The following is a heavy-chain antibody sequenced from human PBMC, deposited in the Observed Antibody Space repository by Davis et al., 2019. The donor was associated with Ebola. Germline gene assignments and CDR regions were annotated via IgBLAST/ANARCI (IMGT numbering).Heavy chain of an antibody. J-gene: IGHJ3*02. Sequence: SVKVSCKASGGTFSSYAISWVRQAPGQGLEWMGGIIPIFGTANYAQKFQGRVTITADKSTSTAYMELSSLRSEDTAVYYCASLSVSVGHAFDIWGQGTMVTVSS. CDR2: IIPIFGTA. CDR3: ASLSVSVGHAFDI. D-gene: IGHD3-9*01. CDR1: GGTFSSYA. V-gene: IGHV1-69*06.